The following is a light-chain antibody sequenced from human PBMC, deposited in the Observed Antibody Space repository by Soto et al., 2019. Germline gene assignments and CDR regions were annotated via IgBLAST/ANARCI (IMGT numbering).Light chain of an antibody. CDR1: QTISSW. J-gene: IGKJ2*01. CDR3: QQYNSYPYT. Sequence: DIQMTQSPSTLSASVGDRVTITCRASQTISSWLAWYQQKPGKAPNLLIYKASSLQSGIPSRFSGSGSGTEFTLIISSLQPDDCATYYCQQYNSYPYTFGQGTKLEI. CDR2: KAS. V-gene: IGKV1-5*03.